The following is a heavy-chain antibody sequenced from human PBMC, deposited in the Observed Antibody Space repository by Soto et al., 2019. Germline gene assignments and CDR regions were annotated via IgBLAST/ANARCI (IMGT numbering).Heavy chain of an antibody. Sequence: QITLKESGPPLVKPTQTLTLTCSFSGFSLSSGVGVGWIRQPPGKALEWLGFAYWDDDNRYSPSLKSRLTLTKGAPRSQGVLTMPNMAPVDTATYFCAHRRGGYNWDDGYFDYWGQGTLVTVSS. CDR2: AYWDDDN. CDR1: GFSLSSGVG. V-gene: IGHV2-5*02. J-gene: IGHJ4*02. D-gene: IGHD1-20*01. CDR3: AHRRGGYNWDDGYFDY.